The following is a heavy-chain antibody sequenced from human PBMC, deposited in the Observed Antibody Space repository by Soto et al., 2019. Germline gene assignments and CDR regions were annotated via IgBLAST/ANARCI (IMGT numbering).Heavy chain of an antibody. CDR1: GFTFSSYW. J-gene: IGHJ6*03. Sequence: GGSLRLSCAASGFTFSSYWMSWVRQAPGKGLEWVANIKQDGSEKYYVDSVKGRFTISRDNAKNSLYLQMNSLRAEDTAVYYCAKNPPGSSIYYSYMDVWGKGTTVTVSS. CDR3: AKNPPGSSIYYSYMDV. CDR2: IKQDGSEK. D-gene: IGHD3-10*01. V-gene: IGHV3-7*01.